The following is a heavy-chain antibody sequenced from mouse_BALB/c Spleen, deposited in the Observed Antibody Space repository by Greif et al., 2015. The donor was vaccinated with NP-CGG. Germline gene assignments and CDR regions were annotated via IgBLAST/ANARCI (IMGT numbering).Heavy chain of an antibody. V-gene: IGHV7-1*02. CDR1: GFTFSDFY. J-gene: IGHJ1*01. D-gene: IGHD2-14*01. CDR2: SRNKANDYTT. CDR3: ARDRYDWYFDV. Sequence: EVKLMESGGGLVQPGGSLRLSRATSGFTFSDFYMEWVRQPPGKRLEWIAASRNKANDYTTEYSASVKGRFIVSRDTSQSILYLQMNALRAEDTAIYYCARDRYDWYFDVWGAGTTVTVSS.